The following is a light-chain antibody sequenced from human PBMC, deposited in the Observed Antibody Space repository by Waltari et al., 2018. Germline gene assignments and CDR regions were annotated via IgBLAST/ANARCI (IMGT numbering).Light chain of an antibody. CDR1: TSDDGSYCS. CDR2: DVE. J-gene: IGLJ1*01. CDR3: CSYAGSYTLYV. V-gene: IGLV2-11*01. Sequence: QSALSHTRSVSRSPGQTVPISSTGTTSDDGSYCSGSWYQQPPGQAPKLMIYDVEKRPSGVPDRFSGSKSGNTASLTISGLQAEDEADYFCCSYAGSYTLYVFGAGTKVTVL.